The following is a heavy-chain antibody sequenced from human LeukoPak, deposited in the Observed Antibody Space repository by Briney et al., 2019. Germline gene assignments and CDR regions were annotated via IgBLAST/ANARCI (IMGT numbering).Heavy chain of an antibody. J-gene: IGHJ4*02. CDR2: INHSGST. Sequence: PSETLSLTCAVYGGSFSGYYWSWIRQPPGKGLEWIGEINHSGSTNYNPSLKSRVTISVDTSKNQFSLKLSSVTAADTAVYYCAGWGPSSNNWGQGTLVSVSS. CDR3: AGWGPSSNN. V-gene: IGHV4-34*01. CDR1: GGSFSGYY. D-gene: IGHD1-26*01.